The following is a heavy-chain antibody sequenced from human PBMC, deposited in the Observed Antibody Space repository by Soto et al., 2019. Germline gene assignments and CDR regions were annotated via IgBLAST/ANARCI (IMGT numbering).Heavy chain of an antibody. V-gene: IGHV3-30-3*01. J-gene: IGHJ6*02. CDR2: ISYDGSNK. CDR1: GFTFSSYA. CDR3: ARDGDVDTAMARYGMDV. Sequence: VQLVESGGGVVQPGRSLRLSCAASGFTFSSYAMHWVRQAPGKGLEWVAVISYDGSNKYYADSVKGRFTISRDNSKNTLYLQINSLRAEDTAVYYCARDGDVDTAMARYGMDVWGQGTTVTVSS. D-gene: IGHD5-18*01.